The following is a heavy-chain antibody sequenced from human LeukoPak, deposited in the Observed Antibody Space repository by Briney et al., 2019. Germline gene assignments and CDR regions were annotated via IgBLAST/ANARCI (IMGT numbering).Heavy chain of an antibody. Sequence: GASVKVSCKASGGTFSSYAISWVRQAPGQGLEWMGGIIPICGTANYAQKFQGRVTITTDESTSTAYMELSSLRSEDTAVYYCASGDYCSSTSCYTGERFAFDIWGQGTMVTVSS. V-gene: IGHV1-69*05. CDR3: ASGDYCSSTSCYTGERFAFDI. D-gene: IGHD2-2*02. CDR2: IIPICGTA. J-gene: IGHJ3*02. CDR1: GGTFSSYA.